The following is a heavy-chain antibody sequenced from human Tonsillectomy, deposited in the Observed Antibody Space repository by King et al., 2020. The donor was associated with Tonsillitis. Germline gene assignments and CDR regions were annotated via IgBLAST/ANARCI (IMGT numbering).Heavy chain of an antibody. D-gene: IGHD3-22*01. CDR1: GGSISSYY. Sequence: VQLQESGPGLVKPSETLSLTCTVSGGSISSYYWSWIRQPPGEGLEWIGYIYYSGSTNYNPSLKSRDTISVDTSKNQFSLKLSSVTAADTAVYHCARGLVVAYFDYWGQGTLVTVSS. CDR3: ARGLVVAYFDY. J-gene: IGHJ4*02. CDR2: IYYSGST. V-gene: IGHV4-59*01.